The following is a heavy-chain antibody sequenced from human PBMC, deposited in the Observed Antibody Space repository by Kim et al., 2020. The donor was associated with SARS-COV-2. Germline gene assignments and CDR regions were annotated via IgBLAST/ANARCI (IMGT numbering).Heavy chain of an antibody. D-gene: IGHD6-25*01. CDR1: GFTFSSYS. J-gene: IGHJ5*02. CDR3: SRATSARLAFNWFDP. Sequence: GGSLRLSCAASGFTFSSYSMNWVRQAPGKGLAGVSYISSSSSTIYYADSVKGRFTISRDNAKNSLYLKMNSLRDEDTAVYYCSRATSARLAFNWFDPRG. CDR2: ISSSSSTI. V-gene: IGHV3-48*02.